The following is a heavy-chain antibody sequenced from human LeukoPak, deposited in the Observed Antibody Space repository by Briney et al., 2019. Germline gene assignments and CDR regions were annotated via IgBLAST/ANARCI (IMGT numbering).Heavy chain of an antibody. CDR3: VSRIAVAGTVDY. V-gene: IGHV1-24*01. Sequence: GASVKVSCKVSGYTLTELSMHWVRQAPGKGLEWMGGFDPEDGETIYAQKFQGRVTMTEDTSTDTAYMELSSLRSEDTAVYYCVSRIAVAGTVDYWGQGTLVTVSS. J-gene: IGHJ4*02. CDR2: FDPEDGET. D-gene: IGHD6-19*01. CDR1: GYTLTELS.